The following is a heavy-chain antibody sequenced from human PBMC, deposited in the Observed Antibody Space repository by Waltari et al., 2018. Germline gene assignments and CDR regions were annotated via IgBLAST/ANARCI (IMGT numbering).Heavy chain of an antibody. CDR1: GGSFTSYW. V-gene: IGHV4-4*07. CDR2: IYGSSGST. J-gene: IGHJ1*01. CDR3: ASRPYSNYGYFEF. Sequence: QVQLKESGPGLVKPSETLSLTCAVSGGSFTSYWWAWIGQPPGKGLEWIGGIYGSSGSTEYNPSLKSRATISRDTSKNQFSLKLSSVAAADTAVYYCASRPYSNYGYFEFWGQGALVTVSS. D-gene: IGHD4-4*01.